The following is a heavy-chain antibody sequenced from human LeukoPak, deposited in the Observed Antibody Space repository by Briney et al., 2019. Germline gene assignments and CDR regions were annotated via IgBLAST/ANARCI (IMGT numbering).Heavy chain of an antibody. J-gene: IGHJ4*02. CDR3: ARQTGSGLFILP. V-gene: IGHV4-39*01. CDR1: GVSISSSNSY. CDR2: IYYSGNT. D-gene: IGHD3/OR15-3a*01. Sequence: SETLSRTCTVAGVSISSSNSYWCWIRQPPGKGLEGIGSIYYSGNTYYNASLKSQVSISIDTSKNQFSLTLTSVTAADTAVYYCARQTGSGLFILPGGQGTLVTVSS.